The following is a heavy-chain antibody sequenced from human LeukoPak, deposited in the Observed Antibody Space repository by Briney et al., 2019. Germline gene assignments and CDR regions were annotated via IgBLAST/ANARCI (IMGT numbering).Heavy chain of an antibody. V-gene: IGHV3-53*01. CDR3: ARGIDY. J-gene: IGHJ4*02. Sequence: GGPLRLSCAASGFTVSSYYMNWVRQATGKELEWVSGIYTGGGRYYAGSVRGRFTISRDTSKNMVFLQMNSLRVEDTAVYYCARGIDYWGRGTLVTVSS. CDR2: IYTGGGR. CDR1: GFTVSSYY.